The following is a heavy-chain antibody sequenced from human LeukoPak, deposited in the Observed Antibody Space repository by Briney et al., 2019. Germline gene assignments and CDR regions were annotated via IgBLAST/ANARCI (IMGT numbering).Heavy chain of an antibody. V-gene: IGHV1-24*01. CDR3: FKFAAGPDPYYP. CDR1: GYTLTELS. D-gene: IGHD6-25*01. CDR2: FDPEDGET. J-gene: IGHJ5*02. Sequence: ASVKVSCKVSGYTLTELSMHWVGQAPGKGLEWMGGFDPEDGETIYAQKFQGRVTMTEDTSTDTAYMELNSLKSEDTAIYYCFKFAAGPDPYYPWGQGTLVTVSS.